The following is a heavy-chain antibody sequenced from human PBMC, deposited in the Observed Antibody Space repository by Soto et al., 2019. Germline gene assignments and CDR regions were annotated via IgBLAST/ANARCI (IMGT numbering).Heavy chain of an antibody. D-gene: IGHD6-13*01. V-gene: IGHV3-23*01. J-gene: IGHJ6*02. CDR3: AKVIAAAGTGV. CDR1: GFTFSSYA. CDR2: ISVSGGST. Sequence: GGSLRLSCAASGFTFSSYAMSWVRQAPGKGLEWVSAISVSGGSTYYADSVKGRFTISRDTSKNTLYLQMNSLRDEDTAAYYCAKVIAAAGTGVWGQGTTVTVSS.